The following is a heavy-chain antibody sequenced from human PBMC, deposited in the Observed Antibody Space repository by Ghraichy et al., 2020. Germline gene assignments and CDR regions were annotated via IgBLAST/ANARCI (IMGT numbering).Heavy chain of an antibody. D-gene: IGHD6-13*01. J-gene: IGHJ4*02. CDR1: GGSISSSSYY. CDR3: ASPGIAAFFDY. CDR2: IYYSGST. V-gene: IGHV4-39*01. Sequence: ESLNISCTVSGGSISSSSYYWGWIRQPPGKGLEWIGSIYYSGSTYYNPSLKSRVTISVDTSKNQFSLKLSSVTAADTAVYYCASPGIAAFFDYWGQGTLVTVSS.